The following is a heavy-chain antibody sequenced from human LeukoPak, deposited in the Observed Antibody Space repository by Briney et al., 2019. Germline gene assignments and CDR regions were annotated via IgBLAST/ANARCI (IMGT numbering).Heavy chain of an antibody. CDR1: GFTFSSYW. V-gene: IGHV3-7*01. Sequence: GGSLRLSCAASGFTFSSYWMSWVRQAPGKGLEWVANIKQDGSEKYYVDSVKGRFTISRDNAKNSLYLQMNSLRAEDTAAYYCARDGGEYSSSHFDYWGQGTLVTVSS. D-gene: IGHD6-6*01. CDR3: ARDGGEYSSSHFDY. J-gene: IGHJ4*02. CDR2: IKQDGSEK.